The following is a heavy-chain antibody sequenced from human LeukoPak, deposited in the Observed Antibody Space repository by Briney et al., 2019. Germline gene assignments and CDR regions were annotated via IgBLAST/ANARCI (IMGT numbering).Heavy chain of an antibody. CDR3: ARAGDYGGNPVDYGMDV. CDR2: INPSGGST. V-gene: IGHV1-46*01. D-gene: IGHD4-23*01. J-gene: IGHJ6*02. Sequence: ASVKVSCKASGYTFTSYYMHWVRQAPGQGLEWMGIINPSGGSTSYAQKFQGRVTMTRDTSTSTVYMELSSLRSEDTAVYYCARAGDYGGNPVDYGMDVWGQGTTITVSS. CDR1: GYTFTSYY.